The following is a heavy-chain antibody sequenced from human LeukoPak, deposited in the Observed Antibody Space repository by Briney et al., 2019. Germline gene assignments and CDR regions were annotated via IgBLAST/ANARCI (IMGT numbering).Heavy chain of an antibody. CDR3: ASVGDSSGYYYEGGYYFDY. Sequence: ASVKVSCKASGYTFTSYGISWVRQAPGQGLEWMGWISAYNGNTNYAQKLQGRVTMTTDTSTSTAYMELRSLRSDDTAVYYCASVGDSSGYYYEGGYYFDYWGQGTLVTVSS. CDR1: GYTFTSYG. CDR2: ISAYNGNT. D-gene: IGHD3-22*01. V-gene: IGHV1-18*01. J-gene: IGHJ4*02.